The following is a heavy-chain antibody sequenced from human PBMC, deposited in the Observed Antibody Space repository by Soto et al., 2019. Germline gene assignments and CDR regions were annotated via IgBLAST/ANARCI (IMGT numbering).Heavy chain of an antibody. J-gene: IGHJ6*03. Sequence: GASVKVSCKASGYTFTSYDINWVRQATGQGLERMGWMNPNSGNTGYAQKFQGRVTMTRNTSISTAYMELSSLRSEDTAVYYCARDVSIRLWLLEGYYYYMDVWGKGTTVTVSS. CDR3: ARDVSIRLWLLEGYYYYMDV. CDR2: MNPNSGNT. D-gene: IGHD5-18*01. V-gene: IGHV1-8*01. CDR1: GYTFTSYD.